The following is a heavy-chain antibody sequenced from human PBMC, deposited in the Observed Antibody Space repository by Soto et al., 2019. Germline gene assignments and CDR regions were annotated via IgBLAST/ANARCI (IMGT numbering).Heavy chain of an antibody. CDR2: INHSGST. J-gene: IGHJ6*02. CDR1: GGSFSGYY. D-gene: IGHD4-17*01. CDR3: GSSSFLRSRDVFHCLAV. V-gene: IGHV4-34*01. Sequence: SETLSLTCAVYGGSFSGYYWSWIRQPPGKGLEWIGEINHSGSTNYNPSLKSRAIISVDTSKNQFSLKLTSVTAEDTALYFCGSSSFLRSRDVFHCLAVWGQGTTVTVSS.